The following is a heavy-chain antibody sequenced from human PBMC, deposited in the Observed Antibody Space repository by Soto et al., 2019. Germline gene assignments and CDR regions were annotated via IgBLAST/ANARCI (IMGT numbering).Heavy chain of an antibody. CDR3: ARDLKPTYLGGGDYFDY. J-gene: IGHJ4*02. D-gene: IGHD1-26*01. Sequence: SQTLSLTCAISGDSVSSNSAAWNWIRQSPSRGLEWLGRTYYRSKWYNDYAVSVKSRITINPDTSKNQFSLQLNSVTPEDTAVYYCARDLKPTYLGGGDYFDYWGQGTLVTVSS. CDR1: GDSVSSNSAA. CDR2: TYYRSKWYN. V-gene: IGHV6-1*01.